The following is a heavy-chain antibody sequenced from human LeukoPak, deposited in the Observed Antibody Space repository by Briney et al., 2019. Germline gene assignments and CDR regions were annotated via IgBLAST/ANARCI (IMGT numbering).Heavy chain of an antibody. CDR1: GGSISSYY. Sequence: SETLSLTCSVSGGSISSYYWSWIRQPPGKGLEWIGYIYYSGSTNYNPSLKSRVTISVDTSKNQFSLKLSSVTATDTAVYYCARVGTCSSSWYSSNWLDPWGQGTLVTVSS. CDR3: ARVGTCSSSWYSSNWLDP. J-gene: IGHJ5*02. V-gene: IGHV4-59*01. CDR2: IYYSGST. D-gene: IGHD6-13*01.